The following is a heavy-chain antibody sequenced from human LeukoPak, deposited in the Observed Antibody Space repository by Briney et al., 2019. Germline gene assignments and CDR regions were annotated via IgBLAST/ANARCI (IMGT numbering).Heavy chain of an antibody. J-gene: IGHJ4*02. V-gene: IGHV3-30-3*01. Sequence: PGRSLRLSCAASGFTFSSYAMHWVRQAPGKGLEWVAVISYYGSNKYYADSVKGRFTISRDNSKNTLYLQMNSLRAEDTAVYYCARGRYYYDSSGYYRGYYFDYWGQGTLVTVSS. D-gene: IGHD3-22*01. CDR1: GFTFSSYA. CDR2: ISYYGSNK. CDR3: ARGRYYYDSSGYYRGYYFDY.